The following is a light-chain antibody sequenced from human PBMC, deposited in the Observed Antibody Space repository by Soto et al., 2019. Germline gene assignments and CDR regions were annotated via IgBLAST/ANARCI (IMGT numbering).Light chain of an antibody. V-gene: IGKV3-20*01. CDR2: AAS. CDR1: QSVSSSY. Sequence: EIVLTQSPGTLSLSPGERATLSCRASQSVSSSYLVWHQQKPGQAPRLLIYAASRRATGIPDRFSGSGSGTDFTLTISRLEPEDFAVYYCQQYSNWPPMYTFGQGTTLEIK. J-gene: IGKJ2*01. CDR3: QQYSNWPPMYT.